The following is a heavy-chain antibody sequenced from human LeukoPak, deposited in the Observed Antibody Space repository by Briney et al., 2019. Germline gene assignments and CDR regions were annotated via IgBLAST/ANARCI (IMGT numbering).Heavy chain of an antibody. CDR1: GYTFTSYG. D-gene: IGHD6-13*01. Sequence: AASVKVSCKASGYTFTSYGISWVRQAPGQGLEWMGWISAYNGNTNYAQKFQGRVTITADKSTSTAYMELSSLRSEDTAVYYCARIAAAGTYLDYWGQGTLVTVSS. V-gene: IGHV1-18*01. CDR2: ISAYNGNT. J-gene: IGHJ4*02. CDR3: ARIAAAGTYLDY.